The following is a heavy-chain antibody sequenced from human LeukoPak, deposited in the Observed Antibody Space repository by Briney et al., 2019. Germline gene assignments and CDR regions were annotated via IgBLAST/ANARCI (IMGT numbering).Heavy chain of an antibody. CDR3: ASNYYVSGSYYNPLEY. V-gene: IGHV1-2*02. CDR2: INPNSGGT. J-gene: IGHJ4*02. Sequence: GASVKVSCKASGYTFTGYFMHWVRQAPGQGLEWMGWINPNSGGTNYAQKFQGGVTMSRDTSISTAYMELSRLRSDDTAVYYCASNYYVSGSYYNPLEYWGQGTLVTASS. D-gene: IGHD3-10*01. CDR1: GYTFTGYF.